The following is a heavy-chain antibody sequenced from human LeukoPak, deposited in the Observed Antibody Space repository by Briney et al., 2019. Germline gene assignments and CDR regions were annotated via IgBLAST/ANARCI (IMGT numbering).Heavy chain of an antibody. V-gene: IGHV3-9*01. J-gene: IGHJ4*02. CDR1: GLTFDDYA. CDR3: AKDKYYDVLTGYYDY. D-gene: IGHD3-9*01. CDR2: ISWNSGSR. Sequence: GGSLRLSCAASGLTFDDYAMHWVRQAPGKGLEWVSGISWNSGSRGYADSVKGRFTISRDNAKNSLYLQMNSLRAEDTALYYCAKDKYYDVLTGYYDYWGQGTLVTVSS.